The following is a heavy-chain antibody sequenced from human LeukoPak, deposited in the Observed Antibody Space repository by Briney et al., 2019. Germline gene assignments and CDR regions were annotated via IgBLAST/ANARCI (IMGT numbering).Heavy chain of an antibody. CDR1: GFTVSSNY. D-gene: IGHD5-24*01. V-gene: IGHV3-53*01. J-gene: IGHJ4*02. Sequence: PGGSLRLSCAASGFTVSSNYMSWVRQAPGKGLEWVSVIYSGGSTYYADFVKGRFIISRDNSKNTVSLQMNSLRAEDSAIYHCARAYNKAYDYWGQGTLVTVSS. CDR2: IYSGGST. CDR3: ARAYNKAYDY.